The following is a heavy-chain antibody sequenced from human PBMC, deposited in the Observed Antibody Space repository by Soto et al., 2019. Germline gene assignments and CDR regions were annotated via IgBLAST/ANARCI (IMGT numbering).Heavy chain of an antibody. CDR1: GGSISSGGYS. Sequence: SETLSLTCAVSGGSISSGGYSWSWIRQPPGKGLEWIGYIYQSGSTYYNPSLKSRVIISVDRSKNQFSLKLSSVTAADTAVYYCAGGPGFYGSGSYYKEYWGQGTLVTVSS. CDR2: IYQSGST. J-gene: IGHJ4*02. V-gene: IGHV4-30-2*01. D-gene: IGHD3-10*01. CDR3: AGGPGFYGSGSYYKEY.